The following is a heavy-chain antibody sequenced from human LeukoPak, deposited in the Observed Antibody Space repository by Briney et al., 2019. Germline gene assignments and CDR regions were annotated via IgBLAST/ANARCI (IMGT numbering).Heavy chain of an antibody. V-gene: IGHV4-61*02. CDR3: ARGQQLEGYYFDY. J-gene: IGHJ4*02. CDR1: GGSISSGSYY. CDR2: IYTSGST. Sequence: SQTLSLTCIVSGGSISSGSYYWSWIRQPAGKGLEWIGRIYTSGSTNYNPSLKSRVTISVDTSKNQFSLKLSSVTAADTAVYYCARGQQLEGYYFDYWGQGTLVTVSS. D-gene: IGHD6-13*01.